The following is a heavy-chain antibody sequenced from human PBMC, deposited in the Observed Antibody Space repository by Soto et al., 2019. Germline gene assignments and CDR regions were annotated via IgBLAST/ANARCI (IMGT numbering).Heavy chain of an antibody. Sequence: ASVKVSCKASGYTFTGYYMHWVRQAPGQGLEWMGWINPNSGGTNYAQKFQGWVTMTRDTSISTAYMELSRLRSDDTAVYYCARDTSHDYGDYNFDYWGQGTLVTVSS. CDR3: ARDTSHDYGDYNFDY. J-gene: IGHJ4*02. D-gene: IGHD4-17*01. CDR1: GYTFTGYY. CDR2: INPNSGGT. V-gene: IGHV1-2*04.